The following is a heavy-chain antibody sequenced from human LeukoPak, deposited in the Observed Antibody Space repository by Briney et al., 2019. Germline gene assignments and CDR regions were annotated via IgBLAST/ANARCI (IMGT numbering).Heavy chain of an antibody. CDR3: ARDLRDSSGYRNDDAFDI. J-gene: IGHJ3*02. CDR2: IYHSGST. CDR1: GYSISGGYY. Sequence: PSETLSLTCTVSGYSISGGYYWGWIRQPPGKGLEWIGSIYHSGSTYYNPSLKSRVTISVDTSKNQFSLKLSSVTAADTAVYYCARDLRDSSGYRNDDAFDIWGQGTMVTVSS. D-gene: IGHD3-22*01. V-gene: IGHV4-38-2*02.